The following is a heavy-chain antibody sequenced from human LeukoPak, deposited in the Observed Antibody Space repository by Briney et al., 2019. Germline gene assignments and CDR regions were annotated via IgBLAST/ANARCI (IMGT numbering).Heavy chain of an antibody. CDR2: INPNSGGT. Sequence: GASVKVSCKASGYTFTGYYMHWVRQAPGQGLEWMGWINPNSGGTNYAQKFRGRATMTRDTSISTAYMELSRLRSDDTAVYYCARLGRGAGNWFDPWGQGTLVTVSS. V-gene: IGHV1-2*02. CDR3: ARLGRGAGNWFDP. D-gene: IGHD3-10*01. CDR1: GYTFTGYY. J-gene: IGHJ5*02.